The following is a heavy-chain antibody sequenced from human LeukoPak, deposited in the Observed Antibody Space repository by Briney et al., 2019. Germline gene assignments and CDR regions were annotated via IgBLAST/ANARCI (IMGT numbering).Heavy chain of an antibody. D-gene: IGHD3-22*01. CDR2: IYTSGST. J-gene: IGHJ4*02. CDR1: GGSISSGSYY. CDR3: ATSGRYYYDSSGYYY. V-gene: IGHV4-61*02. Sequence: PSQTLSLTCTVSGGSISSGSYYWSWIRQPAGKGLEWIGRIYTSGSTNYNPSLKSRVTISVDTSKNQFSLKLSSVTAADTAVYYCATSGRYYYDSSGYYYWGPGTLVTVSS.